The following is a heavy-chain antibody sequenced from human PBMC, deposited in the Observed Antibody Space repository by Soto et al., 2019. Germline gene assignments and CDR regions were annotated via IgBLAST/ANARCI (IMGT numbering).Heavy chain of an antibody. J-gene: IGHJ4*02. Sequence: SETLSLTCTVSGGSFKSGSYSWSWIRQPPGKGLEWIGYVYHTGRTSYNPSLKSRVSIPMDTSKNQFSLNLDSVTAADTAVYFCARDFAYFDSWGQGTLVTVSS. CDR1: GGSFKSGSYS. V-gene: IGHV4-61*01. CDR2: VYHTGRT. D-gene: IGHD3-3*01. CDR3: ARDFAYFDS.